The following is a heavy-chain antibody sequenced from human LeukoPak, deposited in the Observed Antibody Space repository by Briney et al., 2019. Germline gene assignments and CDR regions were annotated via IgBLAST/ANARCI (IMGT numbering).Heavy chain of an antibody. Sequence: SETLSLTCAVYGGSFSGYYWSWIRQPPGKGLEWIGEINHSGSTNYNPSLKSRVTISVDTSKNQFSLKLSSVTAADTAVYYCASCGYSYGWGAFDIWGQGTMVTVSS. V-gene: IGHV4-34*01. CDR3: ASCGYSYGWGAFDI. D-gene: IGHD5-18*01. CDR2: INHSGST. CDR1: GGSFSGYY. J-gene: IGHJ3*02.